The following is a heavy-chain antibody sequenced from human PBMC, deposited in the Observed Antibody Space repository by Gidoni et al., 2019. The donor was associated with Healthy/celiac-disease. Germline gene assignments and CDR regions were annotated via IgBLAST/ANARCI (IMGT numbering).Heavy chain of an antibody. CDR2: ISYDGSKK. D-gene: IGHD3-10*01. J-gene: IGHJ6*02. V-gene: IGHV3-30*01. CDR1: GFTFGSYA. Sequence: QVQLVESGGGVVQPGRSLRLSCAAYGFTFGSYAMHWGRQAPGKGLEWVAVISYDGSKKDYADSVKGRFTISRDNSKNTLYLQMNSLRAEDTAVYYCARPRGRWLNLYYYYGMDVWGQGTTVTVSS. CDR3: ARPRGRWLNLYYYYGMDV.